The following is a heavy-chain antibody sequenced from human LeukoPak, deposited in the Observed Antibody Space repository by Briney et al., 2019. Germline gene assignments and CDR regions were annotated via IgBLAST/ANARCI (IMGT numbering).Heavy chain of an antibody. Sequence: GGTLRLSCAASGFTFSSYGMSWVRQAPGKGLEWVSAISGSGGSTYYADSVKGRFTISRDNSKNTLYLQMNSLRAEDTAVYYCAKDQGYDSRGGDYWGQGTLVTVSS. CDR1: GFTFSSYG. CDR2: ISGSGGST. V-gene: IGHV3-23*01. D-gene: IGHD3-22*01. J-gene: IGHJ4*02. CDR3: AKDQGYDSRGGDY.